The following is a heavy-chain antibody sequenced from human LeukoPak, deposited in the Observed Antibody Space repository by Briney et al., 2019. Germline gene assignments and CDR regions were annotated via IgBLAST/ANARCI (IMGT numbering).Heavy chain of an antibody. CDR2: IYSGGST. Sequence: GGSLRLSCAASGFTVSSNYMSWVRQAPGKGLEWVSVIYSGGSTYYADSVKGRFTISRDNSKNTLYLQMNSLRAEDTAVYYCAKDSVATKPRSYLDYWGQGTLVTVSS. V-gene: IGHV3-53*01. CDR3: AKDSVATKPRSYLDY. CDR1: GFTVSSNY. D-gene: IGHD5-12*01. J-gene: IGHJ4*02.